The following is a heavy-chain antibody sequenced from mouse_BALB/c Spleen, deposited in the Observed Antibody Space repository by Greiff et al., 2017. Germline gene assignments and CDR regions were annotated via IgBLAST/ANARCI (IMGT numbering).Heavy chain of an antibody. V-gene: IGHV3-2*02. CDR3: ASITTSKYFDV. CDR1: GYSFTSYYA. D-gene: IGHD1-1*01. CDR2: ISYSGST. J-gene: IGHJ1*01. Sequence: EVKLMESGPGLVKPSQSLSLTCTVTGYSFTSYYAWNWIRQLPGNILEWMGYISYSGSTSYNPSLKSRISITRDTSKNQFFLQLNSVTTEDTATYYCASITTSKYFDVWGAGTTVTVSS.